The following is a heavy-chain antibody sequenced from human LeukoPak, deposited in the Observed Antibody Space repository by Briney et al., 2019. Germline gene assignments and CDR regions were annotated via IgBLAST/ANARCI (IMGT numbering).Heavy chain of an antibody. CDR3: ASAQGAFDI. CDR2: IYHSGST. CDR1: GGSISSGGYS. Sequence: PSETLSLTCAVSGGSISSGGYSWSWIRQPPGKGLEWIGYIYHSGSTYYNPSLKSRVTISVDRSKNQFSLKLSSVTAADTAVYYCASAQGAFDIWGQRTMVTFSS. V-gene: IGHV4-30-2*01. J-gene: IGHJ3*02.